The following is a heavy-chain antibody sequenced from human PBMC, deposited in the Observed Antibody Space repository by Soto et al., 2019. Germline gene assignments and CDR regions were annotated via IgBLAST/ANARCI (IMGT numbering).Heavy chain of an antibody. D-gene: IGHD2-21*02. CDR3: ARGGYGGNSGLGHFDS. J-gene: IGHJ4*02. CDR2: ITHSGST. Sequence: SETLSLTWAVYGGSFSGYYWSWIRQPPGKGLEWIGEITHSGSTNYNPSLTSRVTISVDTSKNQFSLKLSSVTAADTAVYYCARGGYGGNSGLGHFDSWGQGALVTVS. CDR1: GGSFSGYY. V-gene: IGHV4-34*01.